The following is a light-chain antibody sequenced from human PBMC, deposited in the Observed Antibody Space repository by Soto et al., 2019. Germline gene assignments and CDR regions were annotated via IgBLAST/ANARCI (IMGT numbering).Light chain of an antibody. CDR3: QQYNSYRA. J-gene: IGKJ1*01. CDR2: KAS. Sequence: DIQMTQSPSTLSPSVGDRVTITFRASESIDSWLAWHQQKPGRAPKLLISKASSLESGVPSRFSGSGFGTEFTLTISSLQPDDFATYYCQQYNSYRAFGQGTKVDIK. CDR1: ESIDSW. V-gene: IGKV1-5*03.